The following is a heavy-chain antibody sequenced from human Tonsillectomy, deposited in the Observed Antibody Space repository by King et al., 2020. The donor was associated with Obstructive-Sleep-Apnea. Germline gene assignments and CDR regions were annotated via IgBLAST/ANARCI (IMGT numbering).Heavy chain of an antibody. Sequence: QLQESGPRLVKPSETLSLTCAVSGGSISNSNYFWAWIRQPPGKGLEWIGGIYYSGNTYYNPSLKSRVTMSVDTSKNQFSLRLWSVTAADTAVYYCARTTLTIYYFDYWGQGTLVTVSS. J-gene: IGHJ4*02. D-gene: IGHD4-17*01. V-gene: IGHV4-39*07. CDR1: GGSISNSNYF. CDR2: IYYSGNT. CDR3: ARTTLTIYYFDY.